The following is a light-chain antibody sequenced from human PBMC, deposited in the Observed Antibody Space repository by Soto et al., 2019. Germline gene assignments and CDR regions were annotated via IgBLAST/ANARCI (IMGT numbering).Light chain of an antibody. V-gene: IGLV1-51*01. CDR1: SSHIGNNF. CDR2: DNN. J-gene: IGLJ2*01. CDR3: ATWDSSLIAGV. Sequence: QSVLTQPPSVSAAPGQEVTISCSGSSSHIGNNFVSWYQHLPGTAPKLLIYDNNKRPSGIPDRFSGTKSGTSATLGITGLQTGDEAHYYCATWDSSLIAGVFGGGTKVTVL.